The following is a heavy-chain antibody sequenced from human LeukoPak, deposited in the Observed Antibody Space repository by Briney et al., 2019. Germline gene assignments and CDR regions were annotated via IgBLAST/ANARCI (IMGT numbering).Heavy chain of an antibody. J-gene: IGHJ4*02. Sequence: GGSLRLSCAASGFTFSSYGMHWVRQAPGKGLEWVAFIRYDGSNKYYADSVKGRFTISRDNSKNTLYLQMNSLRAEDTAVYYCARGGRISAYFDYWGQGTLVTVSS. CDR1: GFTFSSYG. CDR2: IRYDGSNK. CDR3: ARGGRISAYFDY. V-gene: IGHV3-30*02. D-gene: IGHD3-16*01.